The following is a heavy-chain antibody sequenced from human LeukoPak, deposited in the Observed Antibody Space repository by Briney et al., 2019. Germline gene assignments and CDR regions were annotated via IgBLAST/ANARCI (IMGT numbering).Heavy chain of an antibody. CDR2: ISAYNGNT. V-gene: IGHV1-18*01. CDR1: GYTFTSYG. CDR3: ARGYNWNYPYYFDY. Sequence: GASVKVSCKASGYTFTSYGISWVRQAPGQGLEWMGWISAYNGNTNYAQNLQGRVTMTTDTSTSTAYMEPRSLRSDDTAVYYCARGYNWNYPYYFDYWGQGTLVTASS. J-gene: IGHJ4*02. D-gene: IGHD1-7*01.